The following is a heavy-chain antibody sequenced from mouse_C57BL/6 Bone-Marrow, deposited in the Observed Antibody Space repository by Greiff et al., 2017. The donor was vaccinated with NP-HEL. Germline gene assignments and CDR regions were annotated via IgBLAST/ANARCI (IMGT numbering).Heavy chain of an antibody. CDR2: IDPSDSYT. CDR3: ARYSITTVVARYFDV. J-gene: IGHJ1*03. D-gene: IGHD1-1*01. CDR1: GYTFTSYW. Sequence: VQLQQSGAELVKPGASVKLSCKASGYTFTSYWMQWVKQRPGQGLEWIGEIDPSDSYTNYNQKFKGKATLTVDTSSSTAYMQLSSLTSEDSAVYYCARYSITTVVARYFDVWGTGTTVTVSS. V-gene: IGHV1-50*01.